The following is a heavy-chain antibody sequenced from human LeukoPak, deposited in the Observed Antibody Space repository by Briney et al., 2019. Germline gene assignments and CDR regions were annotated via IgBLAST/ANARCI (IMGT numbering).Heavy chain of an antibody. D-gene: IGHD5-18*01. V-gene: IGHV4-61*02. CDR2: IYTSGST. Sequence: PSETLSLTCTVSGGSISSGSYYWSWIRQPAGKGLEWIGRIYTSGSTNYNPSLKSRVTISVDTSKNQFSLKLSSVTAADTAVYYCARGLHGYSYGYVPWELYSYMDVWGKGTTVSISS. J-gene: IGHJ6*03. CDR1: GGSISSGSYY. CDR3: ARGLHGYSYGYVPWELYSYMDV.